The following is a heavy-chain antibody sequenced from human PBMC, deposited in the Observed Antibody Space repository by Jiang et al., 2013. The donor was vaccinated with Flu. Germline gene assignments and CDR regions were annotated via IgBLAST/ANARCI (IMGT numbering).Heavy chain of an antibody. Sequence: QLVESGGGVVQPGRSLRLSSAASGFTFSSYGMHWVRQAPGKGLEWVAVIWYDGSNKYYADSVKGRFTISRDNSKNTLYLQMNSLRAEDTAVYYCARDPIRNYDYVWGSYRYRSLVWGQGTLVTVSS. CDR1: GFTFSSYG. J-gene: IGHJ4*02. D-gene: IGHD3-16*02. V-gene: IGHV3-33*08. CDR3: ARDPIRNYDYVWGSYRYRSLV. CDR2: IWYDGSNK.